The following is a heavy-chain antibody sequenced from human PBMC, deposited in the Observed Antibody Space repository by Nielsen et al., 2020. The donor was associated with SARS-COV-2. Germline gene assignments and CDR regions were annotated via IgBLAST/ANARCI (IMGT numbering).Heavy chain of an antibody. Sequence: ASVKVSCKASGYTFTGYYMHWVRQAPGQGLEWMGWINPNSGGTNYAQKFQGRVTMTEDTSTDTAYMELSSLRSEDTAVYYCATEASIFGVVPPGYWGQGTLVTVSS. CDR1: GYTFTGYY. D-gene: IGHD3-3*01. J-gene: IGHJ4*02. CDR3: ATEASIFGVVPPGY. V-gene: IGHV1-2*02. CDR2: INPNSGGT.